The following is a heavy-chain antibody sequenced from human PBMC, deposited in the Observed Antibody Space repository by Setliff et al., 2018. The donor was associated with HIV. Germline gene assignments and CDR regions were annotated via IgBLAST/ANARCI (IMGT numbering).Heavy chain of an antibody. CDR3: ARDVGLCGVDCWPYFYFDL. D-gene: IGHD2-21*02. Sequence: SETLSLTCSVSGGSIGSPSYYWGWIRQPPGKGLEWIGSIHYSGSSYYSPSLKSRVTISLDTSKNQFSLKLSSMTAADTAVYYCARDVGLCGVDCWPYFYFDLWGRGNLVTVSS. V-gene: IGHV4-39*07. CDR2: IHYSGSS. CDR1: GGSIGSPSYY. J-gene: IGHJ2*01.